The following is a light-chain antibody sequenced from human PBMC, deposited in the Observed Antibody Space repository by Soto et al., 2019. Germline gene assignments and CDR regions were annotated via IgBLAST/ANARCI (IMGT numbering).Light chain of an antibody. CDR3: QQYNSYST. V-gene: IGKV1-5*03. CDR1: QSISSW. CDR2: KAS. Sequence: DIQMTQSPSTLSASVGDRVTITCRASQSISSWLAWYQQKPGKAPKLLIYKASSLESGVPSRFSGSGSGTEFTLTISSLQPDDFARYYCQQYNSYSTFGQGTKVELK. J-gene: IGKJ1*01.